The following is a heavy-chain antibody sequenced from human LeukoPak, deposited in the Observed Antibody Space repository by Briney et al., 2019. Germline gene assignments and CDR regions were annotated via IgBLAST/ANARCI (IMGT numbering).Heavy chain of an antibody. V-gene: IGHV3-30*18. CDR2: ISYDGSNK. Sequence: GSLRLSCAASGFTFSSYGMHWVRQAPGKGLEWVAVISYDGSNKYYADSVKGRFTISRDNSKNTLYLQMNSLRAEDTAVYYCAKSYYGSGSWDFDYWGQGTLVTVSS. CDR3: AKSYYGSGSWDFDY. D-gene: IGHD3-10*01. J-gene: IGHJ4*02. CDR1: GFTFSSYG.